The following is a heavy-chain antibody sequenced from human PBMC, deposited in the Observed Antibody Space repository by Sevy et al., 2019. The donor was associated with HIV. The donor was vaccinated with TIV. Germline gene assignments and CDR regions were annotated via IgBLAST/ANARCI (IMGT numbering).Heavy chain of an antibody. CDR2: INPNSGGK. CDR3: ARGSYCSSTSCRTPYYYYYYMDV. D-gene: IGHD2-2*01. J-gene: IGHJ6*03. V-gene: IGHV1-2*04. Sequence: ASVKVSCKASGYTFTGYYMHWVRQAPGQGLEWMGWINPNSGGKNYAQKFQGWVTMTRDTSISTAYMVLSRLRSDDTAVYYCARGSYCSSTSCRTPYYYYYYMDVWGKGTTVTVSS. CDR1: GYTFTGYY.